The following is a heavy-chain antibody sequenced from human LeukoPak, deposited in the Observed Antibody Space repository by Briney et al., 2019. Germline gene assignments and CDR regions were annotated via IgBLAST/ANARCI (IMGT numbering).Heavy chain of an antibody. V-gene: IGHV4-59*08. CDR1: GGSIGSYY. CDR2: IYYSGST. D-gene: IGHD3/OR15-3a*01. Sequence: SETLSLTCTVSGGSIGSYYWSWIRQPPGKGLEWIGYIYYSGSTNYNPSLKSRVTISVDTSKNQFSLKLSSVTAADTAVYYCARQRDFYFDYWGQGTLVTVSS. J-gene: IGHJ4*02. CDR3: ARQRDFYFDY.